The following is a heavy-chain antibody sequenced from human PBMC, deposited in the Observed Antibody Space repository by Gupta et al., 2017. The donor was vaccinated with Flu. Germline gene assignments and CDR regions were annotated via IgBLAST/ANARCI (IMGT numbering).Heavy chain of an antibody. D-gene: IGHD3-22*01. V-gene: IGHV3-15*01. Sequence: EVQLVESGGGLVKPGGSLRLSCAASGFTFSNAWMSWVRQAPGKGLEWVGRIKSKTDGGTTDYAAPVKGRFTISRDDSKNTLYLQMNSLKTEDTAVYYCTTGRYYYDSSGYYYVDYWGQGTLVTVSS. J-gene: IGHJ4*02. CDR1: GFTFSNAW. CDR2: IKSKTDGGTT. CDR3: TTGRYYYDSSGYYYVDY.